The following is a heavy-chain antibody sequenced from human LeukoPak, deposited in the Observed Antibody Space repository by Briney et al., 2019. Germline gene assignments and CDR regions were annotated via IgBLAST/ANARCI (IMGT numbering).Heavy chain of an antibody. CDR3: AGPSGSASDTEYFQN. J-gene: IGHJ1*01. V-gene: IGHV4-61*02. CDR2: VYISGST. CDR1: GGSITSGSYY. Sequence: SETLSLTCTVSGGSITSGSYYWSWIRQPAGKGLECIGRVYISGSTNYNPSLAGRATISIDTSTNQFSLKLSSVTAADTAVYYCAGPSGSASDTEYFQNWGQGTLVTVSS. D-gene: IGHD6-13*01.